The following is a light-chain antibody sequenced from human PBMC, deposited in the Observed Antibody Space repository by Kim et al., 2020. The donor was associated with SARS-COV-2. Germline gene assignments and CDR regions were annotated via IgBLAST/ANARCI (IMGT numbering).Light chain of an antibody. CDR1: KLGDKY. V-gene: IGLV3-1*01. CDR3: QAWGSSTAV. Sequence: VSPGQTASITCSGDKLGDKYACWYQQKPGQSPVLVIDQDSKRPSGIPERFSGSNSGNTATLTISGTQAMDEADYYCQAWGSSTAVFGGGTQLTVL. CDR2: QDS. J-gene: IGLJ2*01.